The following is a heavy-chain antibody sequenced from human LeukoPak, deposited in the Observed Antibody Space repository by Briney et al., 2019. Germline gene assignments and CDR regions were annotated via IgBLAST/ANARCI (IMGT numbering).Heavy chain of an antibody. Sequence: ASVKVSCKASGGTFSSYAISWVRQAPGQGLEWMGWISAYNGNTNYAQKLQGRVTMTTDTSTSTAYMELRSLRSDDTAVYYCARIYCSSTSCYFDPRGYWGQGTLVTVSS. V-gene: IGHV1-18*01. D-gene: IGHD2-2*01. J-gene: IGHJ4*02. CDR2: ISAYNGNT. CDR3: ARIYCSSTSCYFDPRGY. CDR1: GGTFSSYA.